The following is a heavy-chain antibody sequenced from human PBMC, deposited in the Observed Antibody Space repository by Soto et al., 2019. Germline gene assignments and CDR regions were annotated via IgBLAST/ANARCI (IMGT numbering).Heavy chain of an antibody. CDR3: ARLGYYYDSSVGHAFDI. J-gene: IGHJ3*02. CDR1: GGSISSSSYY. V-gene: IGHV4-39*01. D-gene: IGHD3-22*01. CDR2: IYYSGST. Sequence: PSETLSLTCTVSGGSISSSSYYWGWIRQPPGKGLEWIGIIYYSGSTYYNPSLKSRVTISVDTSKNQFSLKLSSVTAADTAVYYCARLGYYYDSSVGHAFDIWGQGTRVT.